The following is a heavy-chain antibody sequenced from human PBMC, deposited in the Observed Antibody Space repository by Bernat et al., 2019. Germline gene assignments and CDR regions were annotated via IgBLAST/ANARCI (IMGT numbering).Heavy chain of an antibody. Sequence: QVPLQESGPGLVKPSGTLSLTCAVSGGSISSSNWWSWVRQPPGKGLEWIGEIYHSGSTNYNPSLKSRVTISVDKSKNQFSLKLSSVTAADTAVYYGSSDPQGQLERLGWFDPWGQGTLVTVSS. CDR2: IYHSGST. J-gene: IGHJ5*02. CDR3: SSDPQGQLERLGWFDP. CDR1: GGSISSSNW. D-gene: IGHD1-1*01. V-gene: IGHV4-4*02.